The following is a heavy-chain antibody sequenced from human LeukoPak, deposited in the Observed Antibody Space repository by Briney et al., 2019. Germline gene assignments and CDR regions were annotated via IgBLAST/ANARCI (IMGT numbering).Heavy chain of an antibody. CDR2: TYHRGAT. V-gene: IGHV4-39*07. Sequence: SETLSLTCTVSGGFISSSSHYLGWIRQSPGEGLEWIGNTYHRGATHYNPPLMRRVTISVDTSKNQTSLRLTSVTAADTAIYYCVRDVGINSFDIWGQGTTVIVSS. CDR1: GGFISSSSHY. J-gene: IGHJ3*02. D-gene: IGHD7-27*01. CDR3: VRDVGINSFDI.